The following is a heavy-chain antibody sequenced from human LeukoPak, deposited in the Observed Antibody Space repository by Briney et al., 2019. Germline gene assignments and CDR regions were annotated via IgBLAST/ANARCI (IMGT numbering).Heavy chain of an antibody. D-gene: IGHD3-22*01. CDR1: GYTFTSYD. CDR2: MNPNSGNT. Sequence: ASVKVSCKASGYTFTSYDINWVRQATGQGLEWMGWMNPNSGNTGYAQKFQGRVTMTRNTSISTAYMELSSLRSEDTAVYYCARSRLAHYYDSSGYYYFDYWGQGTLVTVSS. V-gene: IGHV1-8*01. CDR3: ARSRLAHYYDSSGYYYFDY. J-gene: IGHJ4*02.